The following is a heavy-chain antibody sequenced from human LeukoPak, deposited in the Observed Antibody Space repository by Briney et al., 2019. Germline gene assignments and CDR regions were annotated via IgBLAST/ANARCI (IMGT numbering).Heavy chain of an antibody. D-gene: IGHD2-15*01. V-gene: IGHV1-69*02. J-gene: IGHJ5*02. CDR2: IIPILGIA. CDR1: GGTFSSYT. Sequence: SVKVSCKASGGTFSSYTISWVRQAPGQGLEWMGRIIPILGIANYAQKFQGRVTITADKSTSTAYMELSSLRSEDTAVYYCASSITVVAALDAWGQGTLVTVSS. CDR3: ASSITVVAALDA.